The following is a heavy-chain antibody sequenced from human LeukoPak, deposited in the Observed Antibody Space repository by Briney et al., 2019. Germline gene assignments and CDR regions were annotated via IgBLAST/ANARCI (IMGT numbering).Heavy chain of an antibody. CDR3: ARDGRYSYGLDDAFDI. CDR2: ISAYNGNT. J-gene: IGHJ3*02. Sequence: ASVKVSCKASGYTFTSYGISWVRQAPVQGLEWMGWISAYNGNTNYAQKLQGRVTMTTDTSTSTAYMELRSLRSDDTAVYYCARDGRYSYGLDDAFDIWGQGTMVTVSS. CDR1: GYTFTSYG. D-gene: IGHD5-18*01. V-gene: IGHV1-18*01.